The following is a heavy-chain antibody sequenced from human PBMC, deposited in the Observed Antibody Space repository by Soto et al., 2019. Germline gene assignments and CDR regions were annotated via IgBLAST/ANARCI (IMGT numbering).Heavy chain of an antibody. CDR2: VSTYSDST. J-gene: IGHJ3*02. Sequence: QVQLVQSGTEVKKPGASVRISCRTSGSGFTNYAISWLRQAPGQGLEWMAWVSTYSDSTHCAQKFQDRVTLTAEASTKTVYLELTSLTSDDTAVYYCARDSTRAYGGVYYSHTHAFEIWGQGTMVAVSS. D-gene: IGHD1-26*01. CDR1: GSGFTNYA. CDR3: ARDSTRAYGGVYYSHTHAFEI. V-gene: IGHV1-18*01.